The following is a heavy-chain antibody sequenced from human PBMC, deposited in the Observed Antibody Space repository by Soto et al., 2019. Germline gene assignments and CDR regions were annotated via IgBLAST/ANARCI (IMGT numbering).Heavy chain of an antibody. CDR3: ANAGRRVGPTLNWLDS. CDR1: GLSLSGYA. V-gene: IGHV3-23*01. CDR2: VSGSGDTT. D-gene: IGHD1-26*01. Sequence: EVQLMESGGGLVQPGESLRLHCVVSGLSLSGYALSWVRQAPGKGLEWVSAVSGSGDTTYYADSVNGPFTISRDNSKNTLYLQMNGLRVENTAKYFCANAGRRVGPTLNWLDSWGQGTQVTVTS. J-gene: IGHJ5*01.